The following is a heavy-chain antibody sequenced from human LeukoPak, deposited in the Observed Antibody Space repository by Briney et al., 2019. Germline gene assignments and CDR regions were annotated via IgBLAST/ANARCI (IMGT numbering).Heavy chain of an antibody. J-gene: IGHJ3*02. CDR2: IYYSGST. CDR1: GGSISSGGYY. CDR3: ARVVVVPAAIDTPDAFDI. V-gene: IGHV4-31*03. Sequence: PSETLSLTCTVSGGSISSGGYYWSWIRQHPGKGLEWIGYIYYSGSTYYNPSLKSRVTISVDTSKNQLSPKLSSVTAADTAVYYCARVVVVPAAIDTPDAFDIWGQGTMVTVSS. D-gene: IGHD2-2*02.